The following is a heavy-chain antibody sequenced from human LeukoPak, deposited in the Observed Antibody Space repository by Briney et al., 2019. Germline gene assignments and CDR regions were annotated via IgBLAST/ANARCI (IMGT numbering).Heavy chain of an antibody. CDR3: ARGFGSSWYYFDY. CDR1: GGSISDYY. V-gene: IGHV4-4*07. CDR2: IYTSGST. D-gene: IGHD6-13*01. Sequence: PSETLSLTCTVSGGSISDYYWSWIRQPAGKGLEWIGRIYTSGSTIYSPSLKSRVTMSIDASKNQFSLKLSSVTAADTAVYYCARGFGSSWYYFDYWGQGTLVTVSS. J-gene: IGHJ4*02.